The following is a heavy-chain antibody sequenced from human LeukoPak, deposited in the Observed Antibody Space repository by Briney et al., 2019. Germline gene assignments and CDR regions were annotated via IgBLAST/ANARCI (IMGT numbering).Heavy chain of an antibody. D-gene: IGHD5-24*01. CDR1: GGSISSYY. CDR2: IYYSGST. V-gene: IGHV4-59*01. J-gene: IGHJ4*02. Sequence: SETLSLTCTVSGGSISSYYWSWIRQPPGKGLEWIGYIYYSGSTNYNPSLKSRVTITVDTSKNQFSLKLSSVTAADTAVYYCARWGKEMAYDYWGQGTLVTASS. CDR3: ARWGKEMAYDY.